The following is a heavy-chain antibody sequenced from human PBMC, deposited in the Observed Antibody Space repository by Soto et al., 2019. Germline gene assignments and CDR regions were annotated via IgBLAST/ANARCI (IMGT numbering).Heavy chain of an antibody. V-gene: IGHV6-1*01. CDR1: GDSVSSNSAA. CDR3: ARDRGYGNYYYYYGTDV. D-gene: IGHD5-18*01. J-gene: IGHJ6*02. CDR2: TYYRSKWYN. Sequence: PSQTLSLTCVISGDSVSSNSAAWNWIRQSPSRGLEWLGRTYYRSKWYNDYAVSVKSRITINPDTSKNQFSLQLNSVTPEDTAVYYCARDRGYGNYYYYYGTDVWGQGTTVTVSS.